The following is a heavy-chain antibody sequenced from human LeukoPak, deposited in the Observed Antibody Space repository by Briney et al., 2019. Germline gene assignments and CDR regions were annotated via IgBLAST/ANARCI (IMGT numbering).Heavy chain of an antibody. D-gene: IGHD6-13*01. V-gene: IGHV3-74*01. J-gene: IGHJ5*02. CDR2: INSDGSST. Sequence: GVLRLSCAASGFTFDDYAMHWVRQAPGKGLEWVSGINSDGSSTNYADSVRGRFTISRDNAKNTLYLQMNSLRAEDTAVYFCARGWVASSGTISWGQGTLVTVSS. CDR3: ARGWVASSGTIS. CDR1: GFTFDDYA.